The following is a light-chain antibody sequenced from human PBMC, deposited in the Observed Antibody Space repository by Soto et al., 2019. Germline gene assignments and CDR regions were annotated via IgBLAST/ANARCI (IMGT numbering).Light chain of an antibody. J-gene: IGKJ5*01. V-gene: IGKV1-33*01. Sequence: DIQMTQSPSSLSASVGDIVSITCQTSQDITNYLNWYQQKRSKAPKLLIYESSNLDTGVPSRFSGSASGTDFTFTISSLQPKNIAPYYCEQYDNLPATITFGQGTRLEIK. CDR2: ESS. CDR1: QDITNY. CDR3: EQYDNLPATIT.